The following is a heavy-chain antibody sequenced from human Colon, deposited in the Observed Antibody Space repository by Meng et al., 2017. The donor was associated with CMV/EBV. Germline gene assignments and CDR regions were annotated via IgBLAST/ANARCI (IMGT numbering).Heavy chain of an antibody. Sequence: SETLSLTCAVSGGSISSSNWWSWVRQPPGKGLEWIGEIYHSGSTNYNPSLKCRVTISVDKSKNQFSLKLSSVTAADTAVYYCARDKVYSGSSSARAVYAFDIWGQGTMVTVSS. V-gene: IGHV4-4*02. J-gene: IGHJ3*02. CDR2: IYHSGST. D-gene: IGHD6-6*01. CDR1: GGSISSSNW. CDR3: ARDKVYSGSSSARAVYAFDI.